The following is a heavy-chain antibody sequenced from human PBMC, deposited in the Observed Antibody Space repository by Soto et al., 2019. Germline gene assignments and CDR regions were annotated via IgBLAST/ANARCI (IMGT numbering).Heavy chain of an antibody. V-gene: IGHV4-59*12. CDR3: ARVPLY. Sequence: SETLSLTCSVSGGSISSYYWTWIRQPPGKGLEWIGYIYHSGSTYYNPSLKSRVTISVDRSKNQFSLKLSSVTAADTAVYYCARVPLYWGQGTLVTVSS. J-gene: IGHJ4*02. CDR2: IYHSGST. CDR1: GGSISSYY.